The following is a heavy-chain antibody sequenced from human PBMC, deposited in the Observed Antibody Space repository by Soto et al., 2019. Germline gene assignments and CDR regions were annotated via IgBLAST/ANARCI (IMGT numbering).Heavy chain of an antibody. CDR1: GFTFSSYG. J-gene: IGHJ3*02. D-gene: IGHD3-16*01. CDR2: IWYDGSNK. V-gene: IGHV3-33*01. CDR3: ARPTYDWRSDDAFDI. Sequence: GGSLRLSCAASGFTFSSYGMHWVRQAPGKGLEWVAVIWYDGSNKYYADSVKGRFTISRDNSKNTLYLQMNSLRAEDTAVYYCARPTYDWRSDDAFDIWGQGTMVTVSS.